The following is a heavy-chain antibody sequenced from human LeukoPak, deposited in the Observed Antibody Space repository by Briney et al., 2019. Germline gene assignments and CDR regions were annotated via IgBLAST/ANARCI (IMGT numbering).Heavy chain of an antibody. Sequence: SETLSLTCAVYGGSFSGYYWGWIRQPPGKGLEWIGEINHSGSTNYNPSLKSRVTISVDTSKNQFSLKLSSVTAADTAVYYCARTMVRGVYYYYYYGMDVWGQGTTVTVSS. V-gene: IGHV4-34*01. CDR3: ARTMVRGVYYYYYYGMDV. CDR2: INHSGST. D-gene: IGHD3-10*01. CDR1: GGSFSGYY. J-gene: IGHJ6*02.